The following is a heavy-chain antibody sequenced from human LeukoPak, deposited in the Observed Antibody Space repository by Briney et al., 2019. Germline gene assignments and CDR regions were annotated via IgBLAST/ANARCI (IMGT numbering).Heavy chain of an antibody. CDR2: ISGSGGST. CDR3: ARDNGIVAPSIPLDY. J-gene: IGHJ4*02. V-gene: IGHV3-23*01. D-gene: IGHD5-12*01. CDR1: GFTVSSNY. Sequence: GGSLRLSCAVSGFTVSSNYMSWVRQAPGQGLEWVSAISGSGGSTYYADSVKGRFTISRDNSKNTLYLQMNSLRAEDTAVYYCARDNGIVAPSIPLDYWGQGTLVTVSS.